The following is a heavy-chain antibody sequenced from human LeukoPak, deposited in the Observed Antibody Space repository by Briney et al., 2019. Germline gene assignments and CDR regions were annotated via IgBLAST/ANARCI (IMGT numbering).Heavy chain of an antibody. CDR1: GFTFSTYW. Sequence: GGSLRLSCAASGFTFSTYWMNWVRQAPGKGLEWVANIKQDGSEKNYVDSVRGRFTISRDNAKNSLYLQMNSLRAEDAAVYYCARGYEIDSWGQGTPVTVSS. V-gene: IGHV3-7*01. J-gene: IGHJ4*02. CDR3: ARGYEIDS. CDR2: IKQDGSEK. D-gene: IGHD3-16*01.